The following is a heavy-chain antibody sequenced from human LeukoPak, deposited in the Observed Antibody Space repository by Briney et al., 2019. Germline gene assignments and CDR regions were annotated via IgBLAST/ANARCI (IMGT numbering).Heavy chain of an antibody. V-gene: IGHV1-69*13. J-gene: IGHJ5*02. CDR3: ARAEDQGRYFDWLPGCAP. CDR2: ILPIFGTA. CDR1: GGSVSSYV. D-gene: IGHD3-9*01. Sequence: SVKVSCKAPGGSVSSYVISWFRQAPGQGLEWMGGILPIFGTAIYAQSFQGRLTITAYESTNTAYMELSSLRFEDTAVYYCARAEDQGRYFDWLPGCAPWGQGTLVTVSS.